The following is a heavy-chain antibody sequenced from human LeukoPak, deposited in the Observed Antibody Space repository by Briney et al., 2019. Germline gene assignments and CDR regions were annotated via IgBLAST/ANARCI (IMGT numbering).Heavy chain of an antibody. CDR3: ARAEGYVDERTLDY. D-gene: IGHD1-1*01. CDR1: GFTFSSYW. Sequence: AGSLRLSCAASGFTFSSYWMHWVRQAPGKGLVWVSRINSDGSSTSYADSVKGRFTISRDNAKNTLYLQMNSLRAEDTAVYYCARAEGYVDERTLDYWGQGTLVTVSS. J-gene: IGHJ4*02. V-gene: IGHV3-74*01. CDR2: INSDGSST.